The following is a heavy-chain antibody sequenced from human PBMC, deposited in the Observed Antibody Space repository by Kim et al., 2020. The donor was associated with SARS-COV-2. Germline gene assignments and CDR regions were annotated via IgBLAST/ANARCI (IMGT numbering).Heavy chain of an antibody. CDR1: GFTFSSYA. CDR2: ISGSGGST. CDR3: AKDQLEFYYYGSGSYYNVGY. D-gene: IGHD3-10*01. J-gene: IGHJ4*02. Sequence: GGSLRLSCAASGFTFSSYAMSWVRQAPGKGLEWVSAISGSGGSTYYADSVKGRFTISRDNSKNTLYLQMNSLRAEDTAVYYCAKDQLEFYYYGSGSYYNVGYLGQGTLVTVSS. V-gene: IGHV3-23*01.